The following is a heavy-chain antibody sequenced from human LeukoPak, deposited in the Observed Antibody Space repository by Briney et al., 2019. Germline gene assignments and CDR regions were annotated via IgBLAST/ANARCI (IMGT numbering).Heavy chain of an antibody. Sequence: ASEKVSCKASGYTFTGYYMHWVRQAPGQGLEWMGWINPNSGGTNYAQKFQGRVTMTRDTSISTAYMELSRLRSDDTAVYYCASLRIGGARPVFDYWGQGTLVTVSS. CDR2: INPNSGGT. CDR1: GYTFTGYY. V-gene: IGHV1-2*02. J-gene: IGHJ4*02. D-gene: IGHD6-6*01. CDR3: ASLRIGGARPVFDY.